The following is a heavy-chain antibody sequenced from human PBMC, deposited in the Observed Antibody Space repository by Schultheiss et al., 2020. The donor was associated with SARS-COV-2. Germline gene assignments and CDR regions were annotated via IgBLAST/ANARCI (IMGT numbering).Heavy chain of an antibody. CDR3: ARETDSSGWYDY. Sequence: ASVKVSCKVSGYTFTRYGISWVRQAPGQGLEWMGWFRANNGNTNYAQKLQGRVTMNTDTSTRTAYMELRSLRSDDTAVYYCARETDSSGWYDYLVQGTLVTVSS. V-gene: IGHV1-18*01. J-gene: IGHJ4*02. CDR1: GYTFTRYG. D-gene: IGHD6-19*01. CDR2: FRANNGNT.